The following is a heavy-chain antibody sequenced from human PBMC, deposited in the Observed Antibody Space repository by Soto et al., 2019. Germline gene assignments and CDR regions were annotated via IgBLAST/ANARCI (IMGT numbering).Heavy chain of an antibody. V-gene: IGHV1-69*04. CDR1: GGTFSSYT. J-gene: IGHJ4*02. CDR2: IIPILGIA. Sequence: ASVKVSCKASGGTFSSYTISWVRQAPGQGLEWMGRIIPILGIANYAQKFQGRVTITADKSTSTAYMELSSLRSEDTAVYYCARDGGGYDILTGQGVDYWGQGTLVTVSS. D-gene: IGHD3-9*01. CDR3: ARDGGGYDILTGQGVDY.